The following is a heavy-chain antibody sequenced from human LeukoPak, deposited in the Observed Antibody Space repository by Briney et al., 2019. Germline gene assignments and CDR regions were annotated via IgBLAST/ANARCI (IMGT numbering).Heavy chain of an antibody. CDR2: IVVGSGNT. V-gene: IGHV1-58*02. CDR1: GFTFTSSA. D-gene: IGHD2-2*01. CDR3: AAARSARYCSSTSCPSPHFDY. Sequence: SVKVSCKASGFTFTSSAMQWVRQARGQRLVWIGWIVVGSGNTNYAQKFQERVTITRDMSTSTAYMELSSLRSEDTAVYYCAAARSARYCSSTSCPSPHFDYWGQGTLVTVSS. J-gene: IGHJ4*02.